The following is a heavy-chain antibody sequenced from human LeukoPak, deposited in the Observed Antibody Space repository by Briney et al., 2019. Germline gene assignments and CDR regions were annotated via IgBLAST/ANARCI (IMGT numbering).Heavy chain of an antibody. D-gene: IGHD3-22*01. CDR3: ARGRRITMIVVVIRPYWYFDL. V-gene: IGHV4-34*01. Sequence: GSLRLSCTASGFSFDDYAMHWVRQAPGKGLEWIGEINHSGSTNYNPSLKSRVTISVDTSKNQFSLKLSSVTAADTAVYYCARGRRITMIVVVIRPYWYFDLWGRGTLVTVSS. J-gene: IGHJ2*01. CDR2: INHSGST. CDR1: GFSFDDYA.